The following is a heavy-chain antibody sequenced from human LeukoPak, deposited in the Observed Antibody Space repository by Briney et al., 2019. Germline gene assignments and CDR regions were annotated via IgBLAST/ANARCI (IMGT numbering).Heavy chain of an antibody. V-gene: IGHV1-18*01. D-gene: IGHD6-13*01. Sequence: ASVKVSCKPSGYTFNTYGITWVRQAPGHGLEWMGWISPYNGDTNYAQKFQGRVTLTTDTSTSTAYMELRSLRSDDTAVYYCARDRVAAAGRGAFDIWGQGTMVTVSS. CDR3: ARDRVAAAGRGAFDI. J-gene: IGHJ3*02. CDR2: ISPYNGDT. CDR1: GYTFNTYG.